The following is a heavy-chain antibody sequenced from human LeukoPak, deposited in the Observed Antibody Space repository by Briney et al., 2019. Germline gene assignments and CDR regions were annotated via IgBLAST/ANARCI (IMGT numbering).Heavy chain of an antibody. J-gene: IGHJ4*02. D-gene: IGHD2-8*01. CDR2: IIPIFGTA. V-gene: IGHV1-69*05. Sequence: SVKVSCKASGYTFTSYGISWVRQAPGHGLEWMGGIIPIFGTATYAQKFQGRVTISTDESTSTAYMELSSLRSEDTALYYCARGGVSATGHDYWGQGTLVAVSS. CDR1: GYTFTSYG. CDR3: ARGGVSATGHDY.